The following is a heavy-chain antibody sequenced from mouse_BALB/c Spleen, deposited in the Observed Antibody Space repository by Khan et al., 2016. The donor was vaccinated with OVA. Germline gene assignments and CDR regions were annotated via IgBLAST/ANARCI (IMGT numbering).Heavy chain of an antibody. V-gene: IGHV3-2*02. CDR3: ARTARIKY. CDR2: ISYSGST. J-gene: IGHJ2*01. CDR1: GYSITSGYG. Sequence: EVQLQESGPGLVKPSQSLSLTCTVTGYSITSGYGWNWIRQFPGNKLEWMGYISYSGSTNDNTSLKSRHSITRDKSKNQFFLQVNSVTTEDTATYYCARTARIKYWGQGTTLTVTS. D-gene: IGHD1-2*01.